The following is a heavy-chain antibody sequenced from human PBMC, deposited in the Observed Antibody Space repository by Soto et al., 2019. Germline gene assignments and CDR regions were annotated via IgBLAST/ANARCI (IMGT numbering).Heavy chain of an antibody. CDR2: IYYSGST. CDR1: GGSISSSSYY. CDR3: ARRYGASFDY. V-gene: IGHV4-39*07. Sequence: SETLSLTCTVSGGSISSSSYYWVLIRQPPGKGLEWIGSIYYSGSTYYNPSLKSRVTISVDTSKNQFSLKLSSVTAADTAVYYCARRYGASFDYWGQGTLVTVSS. D-gene: IGHD4-17*01. J-gene: IGHJ4*02.